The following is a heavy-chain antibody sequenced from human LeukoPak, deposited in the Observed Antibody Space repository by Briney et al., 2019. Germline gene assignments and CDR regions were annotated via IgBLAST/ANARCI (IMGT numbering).Heavy chain of an antibody. J-gene: IGHJ4*02. CDR2: IRYDGSNK. V-gene: IGHV3-30*02. CDR3: ARGVRGVSLQSGY. CDR1: GFTFSSYA. D-gene: IGHD3-10*01. Sequence: PGGSLRLSCAASGFTFSSYAMSWVRQAPGKGLEWVAFIRYDGSNKYYADSVKGRFTISRDNSKNTLYLQMNSLRAEDTAVYYCARGVRGVSLQSGYWGQGTLVTVSS.